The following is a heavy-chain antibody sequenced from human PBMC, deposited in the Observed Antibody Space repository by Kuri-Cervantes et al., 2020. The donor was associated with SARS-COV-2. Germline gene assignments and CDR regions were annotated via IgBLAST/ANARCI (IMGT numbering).Heavy chain of an antibody. J-gene: IGHJ4*02. D-gene: IGHD3-10*01. V-gene: IGHV5-10-1*01. CDR1: GYSFTSYW. CDR3: ARLAKMVRGVIGLDY. Sequence: KVSCKGSGYSFTSYWISWVCQMPGKGLEWMGRIDPSDSYTNYSPSFQGHVTISADKSISTAYLQWSSLKASDTAMYYCARLAKMVRGVIGLDYWGQGTLVTVSS. CDR2: IDPSDSYT.